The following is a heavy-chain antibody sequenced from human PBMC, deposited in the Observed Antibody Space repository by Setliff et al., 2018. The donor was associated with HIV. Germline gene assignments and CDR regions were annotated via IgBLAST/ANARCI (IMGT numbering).Heavy chain of an antibody. J-gene: IGHJ4*02. Sequence: ASVKVSCKASGYTFTTYAMNWVRQAPGQGLEWMGWINTNTGNPTSAQGFTGRFVFSVDTSVSTAYLQISSLKAEDTAVYYCAKAGLSGIAVAGFDYWGQGTLVTVSS. CDR3: AKAGLSGIAVAGFDY. V-gene: IGHV7-4-1*02. D-gene: IGHD6-19*01. CDR1: GYTFTTYA. CDR2: INTNTGNP.